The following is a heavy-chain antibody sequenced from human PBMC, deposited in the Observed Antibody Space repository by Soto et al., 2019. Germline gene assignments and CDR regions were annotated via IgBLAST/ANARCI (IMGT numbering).Heavy chain of an antibody. J-gene: IGHJ5*01. Sequence: SQTLSLTCAISGDSVSSNSAVWNWIRQSPSRGLEWLGGTYYRSKWYTHYAVSVKSRITINPYISNNQVSLHLNSVPPDDTAVYYCVRLIGNRWLDSWGQGTLVTVS. CDR1: GDSVSSNSAV. V-gene: IGHV6-1*01. CDR3: VRLIGNRWLDS. CDR2: TYYRSKWYT. D-gene: IGHD2-8*01.